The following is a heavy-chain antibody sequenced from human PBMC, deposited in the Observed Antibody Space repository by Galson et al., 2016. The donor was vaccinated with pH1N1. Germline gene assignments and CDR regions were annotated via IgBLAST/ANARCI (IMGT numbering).Heavy chain of an antibody. CDR2: FDPEDGET. V-gene: IGHV1-24*01. CDR3: ATGYDFDRNPIFDP. Sequence: SVKVSCKVTGYTLTKVSMHWVRQAPGKGLEWMGSFDPEDGETLYAQKFQGRLTMTEDSSTDTAYMELNTLRSEDTAVYYCATGYDFDRNPIFDPWGQGTLVTVSA. D-gene: IGHD3-22*01. J-gene: IGHJ5*02. CDR1: GYTLTKVS.